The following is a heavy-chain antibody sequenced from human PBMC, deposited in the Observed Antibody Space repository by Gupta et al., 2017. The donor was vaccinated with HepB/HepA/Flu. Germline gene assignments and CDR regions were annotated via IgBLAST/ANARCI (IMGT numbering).Heavy chain of an antibody. CDR1: GFRFSNNG. Sequence: QVQWVESGGGVVQPGGSLRLSCAASGFRFSNNGMHWVRQAPGKGLEWVSMISYDGNSKHYIDSVKGRFTISRDNSRNTLYLQMNSLRAEDSAVYFCAKDLYNSGWYNFFDPWGQGTLVTVSS. V-gene: IGHV3-30*18. CDR2: ISYDGNSK. D-gene: IGHD6-19*01. J-gene: IGHJ5*02. CDR3: AKDLYNSGWYNFFDP.